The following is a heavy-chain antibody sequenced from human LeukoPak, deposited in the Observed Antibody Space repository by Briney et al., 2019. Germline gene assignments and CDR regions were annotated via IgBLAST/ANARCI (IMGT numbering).Heavy chain of an antibody. J-gene: IGHJ4*02. CDR1: GFTFDDYA. CDR2: ISWNSGSI. D-gene: IGHD6-13*01. V-gene: IGHV3-9*01. CDR3: AKDLWSYSSSWYLNY. Sequence: PGRSLRLSCAASGFTFDDYAMHWVRQAPGKGLEWVSGISWNSGSIGYADSVKGRFTISRDNAKNSLYLQMNSLRAEDTALYYCAKDLWSYSSSWYLNYWGQGTLVTVS.